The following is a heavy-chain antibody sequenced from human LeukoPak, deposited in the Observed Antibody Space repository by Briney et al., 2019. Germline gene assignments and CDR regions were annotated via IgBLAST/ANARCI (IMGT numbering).Heavy chain of an antibody. CDR2: IIPIFGTA. J-gene: IGHJ3*02. Sequence: SVKVSCKASGGTFSSYAISWVRQAPGQGLEWMGRIIPIFGTANYAQKFQGRVTITTDESTSTAYMELSSLRSEDTAVYYCASSLQDNDAFDIWGEGTMLTVPS. V-gene: IGHV1-69*05. CDR3: ASSLQDNDAFDI. CDR1: GGTFSSYA.